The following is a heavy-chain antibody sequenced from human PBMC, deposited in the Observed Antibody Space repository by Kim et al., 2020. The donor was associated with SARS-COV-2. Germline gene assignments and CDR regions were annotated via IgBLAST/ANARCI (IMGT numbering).Heavy chain of an antibody. V-gene: IGHV4-4*07. J-gene: IGHJ5*02. CDR1: LSSNDSYS. CDR3: ARGGCDWFHWFDP. Sequence: SETLSLTCTVSLSSNDSYSWSWIRQPAGKGLQWLGRVFVSGNTDYNPSLNGRVTLSLDTSKNQFSLKLRSVIAADTAVYYCARGGCDWFHWFDPGGLGTLGSVSS. CDR2: VFVSGNT. D-gene: IGHD2-21*01.